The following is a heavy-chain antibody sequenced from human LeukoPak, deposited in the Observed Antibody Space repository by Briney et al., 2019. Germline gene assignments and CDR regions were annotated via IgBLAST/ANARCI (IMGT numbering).Heavy chain of an antibody. CDR1: GGSISSYY. D-gene: IGHD4-23*01. CDR2: IYTSGST. Sequence: PSETLSLTCTVSGGSISSYYWSWIRQPAGKGLEWIGRIYTSGSTNYNPSLKSRVTMSVDTSKNQFSLELSSVTAADTAVYYCARDFSPTVVTRDAFDTWGQGTMVTVSS. J-gene: IGHJ3*02. CDR3: ARDFSPTVVTRDAFDT. V-gene: IGHV4-4*07.